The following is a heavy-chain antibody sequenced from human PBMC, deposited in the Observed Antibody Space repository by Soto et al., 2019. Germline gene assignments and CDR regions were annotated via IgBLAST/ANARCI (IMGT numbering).Heavy chain of an antibody. J-gene: IGHJ4*02. Sequence: PSETLSLTCTVSGGSISGGGSYWSWIRQRPGKGLEWIGYIYYSGSTNYNPSLKSRVTISVDTSKNQFSLKLSSVTAADTAVYYCARGPLLSMFDYWGQGTLVTVSS. CDR1: GGSISGGGSY. CDR2: IYYSGST. V-gene: IGHV4-61*08. CDR3: ARGPLLSMFDY.